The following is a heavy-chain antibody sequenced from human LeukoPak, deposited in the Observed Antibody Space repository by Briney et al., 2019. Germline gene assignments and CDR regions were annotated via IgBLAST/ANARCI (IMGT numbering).Heavy chain of an antibody. CDR3: ARAWVTGIKNYYYYYMDV. J-gene: IGHJ6*03. CDR2: IFASGGT. D-gene: IGHD2-21*02. CDR1: GGSISSFY. V-gene: IGHV4-4*07. Sequence: PSETLSLTCSVSGGSISSFYWSWVRQPAGKGLEWIGRIFASGGTSYNPSLKSRVTISVDKSKNQFSQNLSSVTAADTAVYFCARAWVTGIKNYYYYYMDVWGKGTTVTVSS.